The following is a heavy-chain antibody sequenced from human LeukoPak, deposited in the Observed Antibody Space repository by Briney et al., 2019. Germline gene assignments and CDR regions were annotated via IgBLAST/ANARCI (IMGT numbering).Heavy chain of an antibody. CDR1: GFTFSSYS. CDR3: ARAVPLRSLEWLPRGTDKFDY. J-gene: IGHJ4*02. V-gene: IGHV3-21*01. Sequence: GGSLRLSCAASGFTFSSYSMNCVRLAPGKGLEWVSSISSSSSYIYYADSVKGRFTISRDNAKNSLYLQMNSLRAEDTAVYYCARAVPLRSLEWLPRGTDKFDYWGQGTLVTVSS. D-gene: IGHD3-3*01. CDR2: ISSSSSYI.